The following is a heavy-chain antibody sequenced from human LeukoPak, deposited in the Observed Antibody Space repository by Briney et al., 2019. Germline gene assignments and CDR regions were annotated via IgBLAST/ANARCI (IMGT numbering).Heavy chain of an antibody. CDR3: ARENTDHPYYDF. V-gene: IGHV4-4*07. J-gene: IGHJ4*02. CDR2: IYTSGST. Sequence: SETLSLTCSVSGGSISSYYLSWIRQPAGKGLEWIGRIYTSGSTKYNPSLKSRVTMSVDTYKNEFSLTLNSVTAADTAVYYCARENTDHPYYDFWGQGTLVTVSS. D-gene: IGHD1-14*01. CDR1: GGSISSYY.